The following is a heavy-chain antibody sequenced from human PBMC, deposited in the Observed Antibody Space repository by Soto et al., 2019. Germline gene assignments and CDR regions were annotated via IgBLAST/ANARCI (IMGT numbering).Heavy chain of an antibody. J-gene: IGHJ3*02. CDR3: ARDRRITSFGVVIGDAFDI. Sequence: ASVKVSCKASGYTFTSYGISWVRQAPGQGLEWMGWISAYNGNTNYAQKLQGRVTMTTDTSTSTAYMELRSLRSDDTAVYYCARDRRITSFGVVIGDAFDIWGQGTMVTVSS. D-gene: IGHD3-3*01. V-gene: IGHV1-18*01. CDR1: GYTFTSYG. CDR2: ISAYNGNT.